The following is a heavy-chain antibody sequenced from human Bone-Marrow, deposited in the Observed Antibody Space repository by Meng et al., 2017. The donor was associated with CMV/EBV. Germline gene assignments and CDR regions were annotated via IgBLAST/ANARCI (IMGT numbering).Heavy chain of an antibody. D-gene: IGHD2-15*01. CDR3: AKDIRELGYCSGGSCYSNYYYYGMDV. J-gene: IGHJ6*02. CDR1: GFTFSSYW. V-gene: IGHV3-7*03. Sequence: GESLKISCAASGFTFSSYWMSWVRQAPGKGLEWVANIKQDGSEKYYVDSVKGRFTISRDNSKNSLYLQMNSLRTEDTALYYCAKDIRELGYCSGGSCYSNYYYYGMDVWGQGTTVTVSS. CDR2: IKQDGSEK.